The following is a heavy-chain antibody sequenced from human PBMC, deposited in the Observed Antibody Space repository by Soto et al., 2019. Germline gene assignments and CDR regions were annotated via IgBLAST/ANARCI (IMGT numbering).Heavy chain of an antibody. Sequence: VQLVESGGGLVQPGRSLRLSCAASGFTFDDYAMHWVRQAPGKGLEWVSGISWNSGSIGYADSVKGRFTISRDNAKNSLYLQMNSLRAEDTALYYCAKALHLGELSSHDAFDIWGQGTMVTVSS. J-gene: IGHJ3*02. CDR3: AKALHLGELSSHDAFDI. D-gene: IGHD3-16*02. CDR1: GFTFDDYA. V-gene: IGHV3-9*01. CDR2: ISWNSGSI.